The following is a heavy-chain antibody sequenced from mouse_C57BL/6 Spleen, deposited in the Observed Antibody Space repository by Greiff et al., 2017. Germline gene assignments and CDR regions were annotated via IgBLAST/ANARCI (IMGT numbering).Heavy chain of an antibody. CDR3: ARGTTVVADFDY. Sequence: VQLQQPGAELVRPGSSVKLSCKASGYTFTSYWMDWVKQRPGQGLEWIGNIYPSDSETHYNQKFKDKATLTVDKSSSTAYMQLSSLTSEDSAVYYCARGTTVVADFDYWGQGTTLTVSS. CDR1: GYTFTSYW. CDR2: IYPSDSET. V-gene: IGHV1-61*01. D-gene: IGHD1-1*01. J-gene: IGHJ2*01.